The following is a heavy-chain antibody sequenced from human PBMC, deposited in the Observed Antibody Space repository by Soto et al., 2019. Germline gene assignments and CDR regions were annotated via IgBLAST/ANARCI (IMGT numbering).Heavy chain of an antibody. CDR2: ISGSGGST. CDR3: STVPYCESPSCYQY. J-gene: IGHJ4*02. CDR1: GFAFFSYA. V-gene: IGHV3-23*01. Sequence: PGGSLRLSCAASGFAFFSYAMSWVRQAPGKGLEWVSSISGSGGSTNYADSVKGRFTISRDNSKNTLSLQMNSLRAEDTAVYYCSTVPYCESPSCYQYWGQGTPVTVSS. D-gene: IGHD2-2*01.